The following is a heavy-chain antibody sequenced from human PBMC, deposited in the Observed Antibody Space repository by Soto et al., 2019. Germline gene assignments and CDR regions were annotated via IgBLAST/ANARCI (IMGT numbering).Heavy chain of an antibody. Sequence: SVKVSCKASGGTFSSYAISWVRQAPVQGLEWMGGIIAIFGTANYAQKFQGRVTITADESTSTAYMELSSLRSEDTAVYYCARDHNYYDSSGYYYSFDYWGQGSLVTVSS. D-gene: IGHD3-22*01. CDR3: ARDHNYYDSSGYYYSFDY. V-gene: IGHV1-69*13. J-gene: IGHJ4*02. CDR1: GGTFSSYA. CDR2: IIAIFGTA.